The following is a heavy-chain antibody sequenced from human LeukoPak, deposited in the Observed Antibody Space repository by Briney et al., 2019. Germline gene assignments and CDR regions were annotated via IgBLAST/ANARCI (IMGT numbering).Heavy chain of an antibody. V-gene: IGHV3-21*01. D-gene: IGHD2-2*01. J-gene: IGHJ4*02. CDR2: ISSSSRYI. Sequence: PGGSLRLSCAASGFTFSSYSMNWVRQAPGKGLEWVSSISSSSRYIYYADSMKGRFTISRDNAKNSLYLQMNSLRAEDTAVYYCARETYCTNTSCPIGDHFDYWGQGTLVTVSS. CDR1: GFTFSSYS. CDR3: ARETYCTNTSCPIGDHFDY.